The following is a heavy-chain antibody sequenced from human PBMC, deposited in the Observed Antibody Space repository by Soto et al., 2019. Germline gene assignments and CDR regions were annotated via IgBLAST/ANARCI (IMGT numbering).Heavy chain of an antibody. CDR2: IYSGGST. J-gene: IGHJ3*02. Sequence: GGSLRLSCAASGFTFSSNYMSWVRQAPGKGLEWVSVIYSGGSTSYADSVKGRFTISSENYKNTLYLQVNSLRAEDTAVYYCARDPTLYVWGSPSHAFDIWGQGTMVTVSS. V-gene: IGHV3-66*01. CDR3: ARDPTLYVWGSPSHAFDI. CDR1: GFTFSSNY. D-gene: IGHD3-16*01.